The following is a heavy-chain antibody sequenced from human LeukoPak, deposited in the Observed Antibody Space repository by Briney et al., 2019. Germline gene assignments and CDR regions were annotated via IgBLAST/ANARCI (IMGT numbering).Heavy chain of an antibody. J-gene: IGHJ4*02. Sequence: PSETLSLTCTVSGGSISSSSYYWGWIRQPPGKGLEWIGSMFYSGSTYYNPYLKSRVTISVATSKNQFSLKLSSVTAADTAVYYCARQPRGSSGYYYPFDYWGQGTLVTVSS. CDR3: ARQPRGSSGYYYPFDY. CDR2: MFYSGST. D-gene: IGHD3-22*01. CDR1: GGSISSSSYY. V-gene: IGHV4-39*01.